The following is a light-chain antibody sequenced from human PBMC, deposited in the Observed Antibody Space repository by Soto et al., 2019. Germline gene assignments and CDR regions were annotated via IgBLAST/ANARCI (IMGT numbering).Light chain of an antibody. CDR1: MRDVGAYNL. CDR3: NAFTARSTLV. V-gene: IGLV2-14*01. J-gene: IGLJ3*02. Sequence: QSALTQPASVSGSAGQSITISCSGTMRDVGAYNLVSWYQQHPGTAPKLIIYEVRNRPSGISSRFSGSRSGNTASLTISGLQSEDEGDYFCNAFTARSTLVVGGGTKLTVL. CDR2: EVR.